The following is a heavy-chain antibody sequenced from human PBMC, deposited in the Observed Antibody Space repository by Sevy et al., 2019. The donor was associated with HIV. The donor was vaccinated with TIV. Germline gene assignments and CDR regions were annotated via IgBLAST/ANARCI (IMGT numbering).Heavy chain of an antibody. CDR2: ITYDGSNK. D-gene: IGHD3-22*01. Sequence: GGSLRLSCVASGFSFSSYAMHWVRQIPGKGLEWVAVITYDGSNKYYADSVKGRFTISRDTSTNTLDLQMNSLRAEDTAVYYCARDASSGYYGPWGQGTLVTVSS. J-gene: IGHJ5*02. V-gene: IGHV3-30-3*01. CDR3: ARDASSGYYGP. CDR1: GFSFSSYA.